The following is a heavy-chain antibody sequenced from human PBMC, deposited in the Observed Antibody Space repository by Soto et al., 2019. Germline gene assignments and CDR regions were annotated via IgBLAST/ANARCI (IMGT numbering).Heavy chain of an antibody. V-gene: IGHV1-3*01. CDR1: GYTFTIYA. Sequence: ASVKVSCKASGYTFTIYAMHWVRQAPGQRLEWMGWINAGNGNTKYSQKFQGRVTMTRNTSISTAYMELSSLRSEDTAVYYCARRQPSSWEFDYWGQGTLVTVSS. CDR3: ARRQPSSWEFDY. CDR2: INAGNGNT. D-gene: IGHD1-26*01. J-gene: IGHJ4*02.